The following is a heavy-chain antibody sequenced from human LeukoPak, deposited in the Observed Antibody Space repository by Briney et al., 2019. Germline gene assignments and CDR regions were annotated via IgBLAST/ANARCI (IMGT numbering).Heavy chain of an antibody. D-gene: IGHD3-22*01. CDR2: IRSKANSYAT. V-gene: IGHV3-73*01. Sequence: GGSLRLSCAASGFTFSGSAMHWVRQASGEGLEWVGRIRSKANSYATAYAASVKGRFTISRDDTKNTAYLQMNSLKTEDTAGYYCTRRGDSSGYLFGTLYYYYIDGWGKGTTVTISS. J-gene: IGHJ6*03. CDR3: TRRGDSSGYLFGTLYYYYIDG. CDR1: GFTFSGSA.